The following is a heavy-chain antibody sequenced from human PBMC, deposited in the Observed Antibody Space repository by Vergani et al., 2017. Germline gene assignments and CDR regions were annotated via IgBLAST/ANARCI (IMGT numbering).Heavy chain of an antibody. D-gene: IGHD5-12*01. CDR2: IYWNDDK. CDR3: AHRPKGYSGYDLHYFDY. Sequence: QITLTESGPTLVKPTQTLPLTCTFSGFSLRTSGGAVGWIRQPPGTALEWLALIYWNDDKRNSPSLKRRLTITKDTSKNQVVLTMTNMDPLDTATYYCAHRPKGYSGYDLHYFDYWGQGTLVTVSS. V-gene: IGHV2-5*01. J-gene: IGHJ4*02. CDR1: GFSLRTSGGA.